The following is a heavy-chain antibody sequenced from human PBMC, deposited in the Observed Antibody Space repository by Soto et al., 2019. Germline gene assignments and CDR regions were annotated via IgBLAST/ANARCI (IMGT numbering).Heavy chain of an antibody. CDR2: IYYTGRT. J-gene: IGHJ4*02. CDR3: AREYSNSPEAFDS. V-gene: IGHV4-61*01. CDR1: GGSVNSDNYY. D-gene: IGHD1-26*01. Sequence: SETLSLTCTVSGGSVNSDNYYWSWIRQPPGKGLEWIGYIYYTGRTNYNPSLMSRVTISLDASRNQFSLKLSSVTAADTAVFYCAREYSNSPEAFDSWGRGTLVTVSS.